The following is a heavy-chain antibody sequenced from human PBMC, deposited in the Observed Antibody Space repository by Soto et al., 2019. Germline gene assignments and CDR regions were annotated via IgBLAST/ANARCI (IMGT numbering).Heavy chain of an antibody. CDR1: GGSIIDSGSFY. V-gene: IGHV4-31*03. D-gene: IGHD2-15*01. CDR2: IYYSGST. Sequence: QVQMQESGPGLVKPSQTLYLTCSVSGGSIIDSGSFYWNWIRQHPGKGLEWIGYIYYSGSTTYNRSLKSRATISLDTSKNQFSLKLTSVTAADTAIYYCARGEVVASNWVDPWGQGTLVTVSS. J-gene: IGHJ5*02. CDR3: ARGEVVASNWVDP.